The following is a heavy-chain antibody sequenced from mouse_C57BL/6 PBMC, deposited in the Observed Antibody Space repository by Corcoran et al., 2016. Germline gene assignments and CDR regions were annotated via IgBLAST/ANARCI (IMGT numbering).Heavy chain of an antibody. D-gene: IGHD4-1*01. V-gene: IGHV1-19*01. CDR1: GYTFTDYY. Sequence: EVQLQQSGPVLVKPGASVKMSCKASGYTFTDYYMNWVKQSHGKSLEWIGVINPYNGGTSYNQKFKGKATLTVDKSSSTAYMELNSLTSEDPAVYYCARSGTGYYFDYWGQGTTLTVSS. CDR3: ARSGTGYYFDY. CDR2: INPYNGGT. J-gene: IGHJ2*01.